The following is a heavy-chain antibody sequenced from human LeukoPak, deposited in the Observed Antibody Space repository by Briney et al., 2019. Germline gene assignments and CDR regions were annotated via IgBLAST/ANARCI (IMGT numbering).Heavy chain of an antibody. CDR2: ISSSTSYI. Sequence: GGSLRLSCAASGFTFSSYSMNWVRQAPGEGLEWVSSISSSTSYIYYADSVKGRFTISRDNAKNSLSLQMNSLRAEDTAVYYCARDERGRDFDYWGQGTLVTVSS. V-gene: IGHV3-21*01. CDR1: GFTFSSYS. J-gene: IGHJ4*02. CDR3: ARDERGRDFDY.